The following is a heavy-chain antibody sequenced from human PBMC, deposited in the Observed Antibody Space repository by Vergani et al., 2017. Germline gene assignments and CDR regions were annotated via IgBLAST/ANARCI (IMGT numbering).Heavy chain of an antibody. J-gene: IGHJ5*02. CDR2: ISSSGSTR. CDR3: ARERTYYDISQTRNWFDP. Sequence: QVQLVESGGGLVKPGGSLRLSCAASGFTFSDYYMSWIRQAPGKGLEWVSYISSSGSTRYYADSVKGRFTISRDNAKNSLYLQMNSLRAEDTAVYYCARERTYYDISQTRNWFDPWGQGTLVTVSS. CDR1: GFTFSDYY. V-gene: IGHV3-11*01. D-gene: IGHD3-9*01.